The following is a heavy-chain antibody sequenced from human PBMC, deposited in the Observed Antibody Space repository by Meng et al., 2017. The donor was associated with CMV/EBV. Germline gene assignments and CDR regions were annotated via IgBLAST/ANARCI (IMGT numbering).Heavy chain of an antibody. CDR3: ARGRWFGELSWFDP. J-gene: IGHJ5*02. Sequence: GESLKISCAASGFTFSTYTMTWVRQAPGKGLEWVSSISRTSSYIYYSDLVKGRFTISRDNAENSLYLQMNSLRGEDTAVYYCARGRWFGELSWFDPWGQGTLVTVSS. CDR1: GFTFSTYT. CDR2: ISRTSSYI. D-gene: IGHD3-10*01. V-gene: IGHV3-21*01.